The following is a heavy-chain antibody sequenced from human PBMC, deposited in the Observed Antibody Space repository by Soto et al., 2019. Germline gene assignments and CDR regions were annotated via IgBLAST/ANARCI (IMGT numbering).Heavy chain of an antibody. V-gene: IGHV1-18*01. D-gene: IGHD3-9*01. Sequence: QVQLVQSGAEVKKPGASVKVSCKASGYTFTDYAVSWVRQAPGQGLEWMGWISAYNDNINYAQKFQGRVTMTTDTSMSTVYMELRSLRSDDTAVYFCARFDWLSAWFDPWGQVTPVTVSS. CDR1: GYTFTDYA. J-gene: IGHJ5*02. CDR2: ISAYNDNI. CDR3: ARFDWLSAWFDP.